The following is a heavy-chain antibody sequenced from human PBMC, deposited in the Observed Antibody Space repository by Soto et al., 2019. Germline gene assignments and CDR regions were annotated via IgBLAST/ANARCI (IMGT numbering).Heavy chain of an antibody. CDR3: AREGYSRGAFDL. Sequence: GGSLRLSCAASGFTFSSYSMNWVRQAPGKGLEWVSSISSSSSYIYYADSVKGRFTISRDNAKNSLYLQMNSLRAEDTAVYYCAREGYSRGAFDLWGQGTMVTVSS. CDR1: GFTFSSYS. CDR2: ISSSSSYI. D-gene: IGHD6-13*01. J-gene: IGHJ3*01. V-gene: IGHV3-21*01.